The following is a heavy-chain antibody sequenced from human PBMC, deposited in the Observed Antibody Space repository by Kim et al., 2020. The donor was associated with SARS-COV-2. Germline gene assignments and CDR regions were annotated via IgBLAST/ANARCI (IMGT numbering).Heavy chain of an antibody. V-gene: IGHV3-74*01. CDR3: SRGGNYYFDY. Sequence: GGSLRLSCAASGFTFSNSWMHWVRQAPGKGLVWVSRMNSDGSTTNYADSVKGQFTISSNNAKNTLYLQMNSLRAEDTAVYYCSRGGNYYFDYWGQGTLVTVSS. D-gene: IGHD1-1*01. CDR2: MNSDGSTT. CDR1: GFTFSNSW. J-gene: IGHJ4*02.